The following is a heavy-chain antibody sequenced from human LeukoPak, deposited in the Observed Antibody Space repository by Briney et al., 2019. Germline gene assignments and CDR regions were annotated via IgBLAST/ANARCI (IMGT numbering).Heavy chain of an antibody. D-gene: IGHD6-6*01. V-gene: IGHV1-2*02. CDR1: GYTFTGYY. J-gene: IGHJ6*03. CDR3: ARGSSSRRHYYYYMDV. CDR2: INPNSGGT. Sequence: GASVKVSCKASGYTFTGYYMHWVRQAPGQGLEWMGWINPNSGGTNYAQKFQGRVTMTRDTSISTAYMELSRLRSDDTAVYYCARGSSSRRHYYYYMDVWGKGTTVTVSS.